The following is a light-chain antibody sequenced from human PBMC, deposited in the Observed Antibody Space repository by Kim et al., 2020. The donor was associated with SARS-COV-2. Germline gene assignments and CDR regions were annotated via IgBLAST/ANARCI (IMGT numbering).Light chain of an antibody. V-gene: IGKV1-27*01. Sequence: SACVGDRVTIACRASQDISNYLAWYQQKSGKVPKLLISAASTLQSGVPSRFSGSGSGTDFTLTITSLQPADVATYYCERYNGARTFGGGTKVDIK. CDR3: ERYNGART. J-gene: IGKJ4*01. CDR1: QDISNY. CDR2: AAS.